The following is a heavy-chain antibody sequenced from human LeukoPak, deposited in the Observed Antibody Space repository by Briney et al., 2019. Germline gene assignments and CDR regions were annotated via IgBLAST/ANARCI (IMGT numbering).Heavy chain of an antibody. CDR2: ISAYNGNT. J-gene: IGHJ4*02. V-gene: IGHV1-18*01. Sequence: GASVKVSCKTSGYTFNTYGIAWVRQAPGQGLEWMGWISAYNGNTNYAQNLQDRVTMTTDTSTTTAYMELRSLRSDDTAVYYCAREATQLLYYFDYWGQGTLVTVSS. CDR1: GYTFNTYG. CDR3: AREATQLLYYFDY. D-gene: IGHD1-1*01.